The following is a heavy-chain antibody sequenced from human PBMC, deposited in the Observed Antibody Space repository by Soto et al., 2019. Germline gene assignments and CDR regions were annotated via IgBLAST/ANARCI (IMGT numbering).Heavy chain of an antibody. CDR3: ARAVAVAADFDY. D-gene: IGHD6-19*01. CDR1: GYTFTGYA. Sequence: ASVKVSCKASGYTFTGYAMHWVRQAPGQRLEWMGWINAGDGNTKYSQKFQGRVTITRDTSASTAYMELSSLRSEDTAVYYCARAVAVAADFDYWGQGTLVTVSS. CDR2: INAGDGNT. J-gene: IGHJ4*02. V-gene: IGHV1-3*01.